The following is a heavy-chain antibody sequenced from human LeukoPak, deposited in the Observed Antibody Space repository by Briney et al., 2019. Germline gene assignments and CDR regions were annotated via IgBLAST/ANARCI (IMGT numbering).Heavy chain of an antibody. V-gene: IGHV3-53*01. J-gene: IGHJ3*02. CDR2: IYNDGST. CDR3: ARNILFAFDI. CDR1: GLTVSSSY. Sequence: GGSLRLSCAASGLTVSSSYMSWVRQAPGKGLEWVSIIYNDGSTYYADSMKGRFTISRDNSKNTLYLQVNSLRAEDTAMYYCARNILFAFDIWGQGTMVTLCS.